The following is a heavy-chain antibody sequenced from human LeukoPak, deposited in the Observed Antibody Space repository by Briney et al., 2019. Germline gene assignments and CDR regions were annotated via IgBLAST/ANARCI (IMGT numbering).Heavy chain of an antibody. J-gene: IGHJ4*02. CDR1: GFTFSDYA. Sequence: GGSLRLSCAASGFASGFTFSDYAVSWVRQAPGKGPEWVASVNGRGATTYYADSVKGRFTISRDNSKNTLYLQMNSLRAEDTAVYYCAKALDSGWYVFPFDYWGQGTLVTVSS. V-gene: IGHV3-23*01. CDR3: AKALDSGWYVFPFDY. CDR2: VNGRGATT. D-gene: IGHD6-19*01.